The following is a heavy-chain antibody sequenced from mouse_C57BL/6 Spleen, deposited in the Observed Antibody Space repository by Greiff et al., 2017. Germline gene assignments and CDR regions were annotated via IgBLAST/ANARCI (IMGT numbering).Heavy chain of an antibody. CDR2: INPNNGGT. J-gene: IGHJ3*01. D-gene: IGHD3-2*02. CDR3: VPDSSGYAAY. CDR1: GYTFTDYY. V-gene: IGHV1-26*01. Sequence: EVQLQQSGPELVKPGASVKISCKASGYTFTDYYMNWVKQSHGKSLEWIGDINPNNGGTSYNQKFKGKATLTVDKSSSTAYMELRSLTSEDSAVYYCVPDSSGYAAYWGQGTLVTVSA.